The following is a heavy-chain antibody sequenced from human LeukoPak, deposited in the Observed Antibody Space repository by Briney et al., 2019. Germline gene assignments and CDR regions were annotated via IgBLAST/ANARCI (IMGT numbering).Heavy chain of an antibody. Sequence: GGSLRLSCAASGFTFSRHAMHWVRQAPGKGLEWVAVISYDGSNKDYADSVKGRFTVSGDNSKNTLYLQFSSLRAEDTAVFYCARSAGDPHAFDVWGQGTMVIVSS. CDR2: ISYDGSNK. CDR3: ARSAGDPHAFDV. CDR1: GFTFSRHA. D-gene: IGHD4-17*01. V-gene: IGHV3-30-3*01. J-gene: IGHJ3*01.